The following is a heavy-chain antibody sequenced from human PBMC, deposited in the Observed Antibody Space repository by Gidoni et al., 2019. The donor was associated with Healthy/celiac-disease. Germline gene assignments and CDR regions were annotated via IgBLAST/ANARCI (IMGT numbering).Heavy chain of an antibody. CDR1: GFTFSSYA. D-gene: IGHD6-6*01. V-gene: IGHV3-30-3*01. Sequence: QVQLVESGGGVVQPGRSLRLSCAASGFTFSSYAMHWVRQAPGKGLEWVAVISYDGSNKYYADSVKGRFTISRDNSKNTLYLQMNSLRAEDTAVYYCARDRGIAARRYYYYYGMDVWGQGTTVTVSS. J-gene: IGHJ6*02. CDR2: ISYDGSNK. CDR3: ARDRGIAARRYYYYYGMDV.